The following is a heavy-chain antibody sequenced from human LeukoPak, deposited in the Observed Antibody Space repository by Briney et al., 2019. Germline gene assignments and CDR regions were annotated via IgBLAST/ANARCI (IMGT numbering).Heavy chain of an antibody. CDR1: GFTFDDYA. J-gene: IGHJ4*02. V-gene: IGHV3-9*01. CDR2: ISWNSGTI. CDR3: AKDLNHFGYTYGHPPDY. Sequence: GGSLRLSCAASGFTFDDYAMHWVRQAPGMGLEWVSGISWNSGTIVYADSVKGRFTISRDNAKNSLYLQMNNLRAEDTALYYCAKDLNHFGYTYGHPPDYWGQGTLVTVSS. D-gene: IGHD5-18*01.